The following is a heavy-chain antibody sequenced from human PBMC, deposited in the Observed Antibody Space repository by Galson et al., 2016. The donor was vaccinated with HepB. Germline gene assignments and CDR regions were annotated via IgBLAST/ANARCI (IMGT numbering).Heavy chain of an antibody. CDR2: SRNKARSYTT. D-gene: IGHD3-10*01. V-gene: IGHV3-72*01. CDR3: ARSYYYESESVGDFDI. J-gene: IGHJ3*02. Sequence: SLRLSCAASGFTFSDHYMEWVRQAPGKGLEWVARSRNKARSYTTEYAASVKGRFAISRDDSKKSLYLQMNSLKTEDTAVYYCARSYYYESESVGDFDIWGQGTMVTVSS. CDR1: GFTFSDHY.